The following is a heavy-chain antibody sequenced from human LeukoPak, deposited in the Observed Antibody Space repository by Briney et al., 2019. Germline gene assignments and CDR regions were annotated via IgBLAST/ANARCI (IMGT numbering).Heavy chain of an antibody. J-gene: IGHJ6*03. D-gene: IGHD6-13*01. CDR3: AKDGGRQQLVYYYYYYMDV. Sequence: GGSLSLSCAASEFTFSSYGMHWVRQAPGKGLERVAVIWYDGSNKYYADSVKGRFTISRDNSKNTLYLQMNSLRAEDTAVYYCAKDGGRQQLVYYYYYYMDVWGKGTTVTVSS. CDR1: EFTFSSYG. CDR2: IWYDGSNK. V-gene: IGHV3-33*06.